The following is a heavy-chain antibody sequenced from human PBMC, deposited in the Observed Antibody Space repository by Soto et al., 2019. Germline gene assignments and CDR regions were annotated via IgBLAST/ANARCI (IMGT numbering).Heavy chain of an antibody. CDR2: INSDGSDT. J-gene: IGHJ6*02. D-gene: IGHD6-19*01. CDR3: ATTTLQDSSGWYYYYYGMDV. CDR1: GFTFSSYW. Sequence: GGSLRLSCAASGFTFSSYWMHWVRQASGKGLVWVSHINSDGSDTYYAVSVKGRFTISRDNSKNTLYFQMNSLRAEDTAVYYCATTTLQDSSGWYYYYYGMDVWGQGTTVTVSS. V-gene: IGHV3-74*01.